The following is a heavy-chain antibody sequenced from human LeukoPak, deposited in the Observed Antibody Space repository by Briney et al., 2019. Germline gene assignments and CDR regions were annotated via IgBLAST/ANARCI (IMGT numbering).Heavy chain of an antibody. D-gene: IGHD1-1*01. V-gene: IGHV6-1*01. CDR2: TYYRSKWSS. Sequence: SQTLSLTCAISGDSVSSSASGNWIRQSPSRGLEWLGRTYYRSKWSSDYATSVKSRITINADTSKNQFSLQLSSVIPEDTAVYYCARDADSSNEWGPFDPWGQGTLVTVSS. CDR1: GDSVSSSAS. CDR3: ARDADSSNEWGPFDP. J-gene: IGHJ5*02.